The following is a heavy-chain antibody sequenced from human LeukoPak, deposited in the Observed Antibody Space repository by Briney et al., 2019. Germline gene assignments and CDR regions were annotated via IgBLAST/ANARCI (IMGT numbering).Heavy chain of an antibody. CDR1: GGTFSSYA. CDR2: IIPIFGTA. Sequence: ASVKVSCKASGGTFSSYAISWMRQAPGQGPEWMGGIIPIFGTANYAQKFHGRVTITADESTSTAYMELSSLRAEDTAVYYCAKDLWSVVTLTLDNWGQGTLVTVSS. J-gene: IGHJ4*02. CDR3: AKDLWSVVTLTLDN. V-gene: IGHV1-69*13. D-gene: IGHD2-21*02.